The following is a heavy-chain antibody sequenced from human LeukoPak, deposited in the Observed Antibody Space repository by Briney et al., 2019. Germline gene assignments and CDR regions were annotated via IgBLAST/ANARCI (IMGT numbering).Heavy chain of an antibody. CDR1: GGSISSYY. J-gene: IGHJ4*02. Sequence: PSETLSLTCTVSGGSISSYYWSWIRQPAGKGLEWIGRISTSGSTNYNPSLKSRVTMSVDTSKNQFSLKLSSVTAADTAVYYRARVTYFDWLQFSFDYWGQGTLVTVTS. D-gene: IGHD3-9*01. V-gene: IGHV4-4*07. CDR2: ISTSGST. CDR3: ARVTYFDWLQFSFDY.